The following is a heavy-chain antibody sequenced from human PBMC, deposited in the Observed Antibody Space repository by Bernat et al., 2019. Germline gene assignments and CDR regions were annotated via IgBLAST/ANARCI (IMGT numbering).Heavy chain of an antibody. J-gene: IGHJ6*03. CDR2: INPSGGST. CDR1: GYTFTSYY. D-gene: IGHD5-18*01. V-gene: IGHV1-46*01. CDR3: ARAYVDTAMVTLGYYYYYMDV. Sequence: QVQLVQSGAEVKKPGASVKVSCKASGYTFTSYYMHWVRQAPGQGLEWMGIINPSGGSTSYAQKFQGRVTMTRDTSTSTVYMELSSLRSEDTAVYYCARAYVDTAMVTLGYYYYYMDVWGNGTTVTVSS.